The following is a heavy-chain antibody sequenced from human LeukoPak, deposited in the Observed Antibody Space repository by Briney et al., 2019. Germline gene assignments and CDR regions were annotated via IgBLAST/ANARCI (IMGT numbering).Heavy chain of an antibody. CDR2: ISISGTTT. D-gene: IGHD3-10*01. CDR1: GFTFSDYY. V-gene: IGHV3-11*01. CDR3: ARGTMASDF. J-gene: IGHJ4*02. Sequence: GGSLRLSCAASGFTFSDYYMTWIRQTPGKGLEWVSYISISGTTTFYVDSVKGRFTISRDNTKNSLYLQMNSLRAEDTAMYYCARGTMASDFWGRGTLVTVSS.